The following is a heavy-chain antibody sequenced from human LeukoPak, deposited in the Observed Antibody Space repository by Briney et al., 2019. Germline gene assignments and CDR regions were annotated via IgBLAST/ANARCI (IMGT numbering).Heavy chain of an antibody. D-gene: IGHD3-16*02. CDR1: GGSIRSNNW. CDR3: AFGDYYRSDP. CDR2: IHNIGST. J-gene: IGHJ5*02. Sequence: ASETLSLTCAVSGGSIRSNNWWSWVRQSPGKGLEWIGVIHNIGSTHYTPSLKSRLTLSIDSSKNYFSLTLGPVPVADRAVYYCAFGDYYRSDPWGQGTLVTVSS. V-gene: IGHV4-4*02.